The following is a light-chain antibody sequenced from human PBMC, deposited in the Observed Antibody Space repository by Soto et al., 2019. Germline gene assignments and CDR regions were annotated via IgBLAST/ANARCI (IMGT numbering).Light chain of an antibody. J-gene: IGLJ1*01. CDR3: SSYISSSTVG. CDR2: EVS. V-gene: IGLV2-14*01. Sequence: QSALTQPASVSGSPGQSITISCTRTNSDVGGYDYVSWYQQHPGKAPKLVIYEVSNRPSGVPNRFSGSKSGNTASLTISGLQAEDEADYYCSSYISSSTVGFGTGTKLTVL. CDR1: NSDVGGYDY.